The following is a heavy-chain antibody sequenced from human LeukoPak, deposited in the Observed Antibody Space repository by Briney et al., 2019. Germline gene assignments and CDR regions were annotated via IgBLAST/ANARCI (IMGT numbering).Heavy chain of an antibody. CDR2: ISYDGTNK. J-gene: IGHJ6*02. CDR3: ARGEYMAEWAAAGILVSLYYYYYGMVV. V-gene: IGHV3-30-3*01. CDR1: AFTFSSYA. Sequence: GGSLRLSCAASAFTFSSYAMHWVRQAPGRGLEWVAVISYDGTNKYYADSVKGRFTISRDNPKNTLYLQMNSLRAEDSAVYYCARGEYMAEWAAAGILVSLYYYYYGMVVWGQGTTVTVSS. D-gene: IGHD6-13*01.